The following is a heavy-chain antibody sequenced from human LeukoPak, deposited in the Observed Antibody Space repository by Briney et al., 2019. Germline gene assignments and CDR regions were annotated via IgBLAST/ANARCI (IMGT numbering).Heavy chain of an antibody. Sequence: GGSLRLSCAASGFTFSDYYMSWIRQAPGKGLEWVPYISSSGSTICYADSVKGRFTISRDNAKNSLYLQMNSLRAEDTAVYYCAMGGSGWFRGYYFDYWGQGTLVTVSS. V-gene: IGHV3-11*01. CDR1: GFTFSDYY. D-gene: IGHD6-19*01. CDR3: AMGGSGWFRGYYFDY. CDR2: ISSSGSTI. J-gene: IGHJ4*02.